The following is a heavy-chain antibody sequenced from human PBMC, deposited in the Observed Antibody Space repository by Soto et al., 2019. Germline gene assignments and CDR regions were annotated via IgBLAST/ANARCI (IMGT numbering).Heavy chain of an antibody. CDR1: GFTFSSYG. D-gene: IGHD3-22*01. CDR3: AKPYLTYYYDSSGYYLSG. CDR2: ISYDGSNK. J-gene: IGHJ4*02. Sequence: QVQLVESGGGVVQPGRSLRLSCAASGFTFSSYGMHWVRQAPGKGLEWVAVISYDGSNKYYADSVKGRFTISRDNSKNTLYLQMNSLRAEDTAVYYCAKPYLTYYYDSSGYYLSGWGQGTLVTVSS. V-gene: IGHV3-30*18.